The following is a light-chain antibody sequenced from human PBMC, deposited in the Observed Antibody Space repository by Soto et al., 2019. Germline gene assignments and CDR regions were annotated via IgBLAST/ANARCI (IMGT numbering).Light chain of an antibody. Sequence: EIVLTQSPGTLSLSPGEGATLSCRASQSVSSSYLAWYQQKPGQAPRLLIYGASSRATGIPDRFSGSGSGTDFTLTISRLEPEDFAVYYCQQYGSSPQGTFGQGTRLEI. V-gene: IGKV3-20*01. CDR2: GAS. CDR3: QQYGSSPQGT. CDR1: QSVSSSY. J-gene: IGKJ5*01.